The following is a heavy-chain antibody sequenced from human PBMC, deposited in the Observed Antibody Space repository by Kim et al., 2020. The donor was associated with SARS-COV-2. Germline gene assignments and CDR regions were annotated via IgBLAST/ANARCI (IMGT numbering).Heavy chain of an antibody. Sequence: RYDEDSVRGRFTISGENEKNPLYLQMNGLRAEDTAVYYCARGPNYSPFDYWGQGTLVTVSS. CDR3: ARGPNYSPFDY. CDR2: R. J-gene: IGHJ4*02. D-gene: IGHD4-4*01. V-gene: IGHV3-48*03.